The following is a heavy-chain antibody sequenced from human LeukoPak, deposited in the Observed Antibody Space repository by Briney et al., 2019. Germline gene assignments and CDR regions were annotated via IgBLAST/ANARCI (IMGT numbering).Heavy chain of an antibody. Sequence: GGPLRLSCAASGFTFRSYAMSYVRQAPGQGLEWVSSINAAGSSTWYPDSVKGRFTIYRDNSKNTLSLQMNYLRAEDTAIYYCATNYGDYVNWFDPWGQGTLVTVSS. V-gene: IGHV3-23*03. CDR2: INAAGSST. D-gene: IGHD4-17*01. CDR3: ATNYGDYVNWFDP. CDR1: GFTFRSYA. J-gene: IGHJ5*02.